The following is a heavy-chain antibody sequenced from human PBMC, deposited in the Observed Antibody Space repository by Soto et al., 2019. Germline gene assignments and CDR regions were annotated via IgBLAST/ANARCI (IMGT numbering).Heavy chain of an antibody. CDR2: IDPSDSQT. Sequence: EVRLEQSGAEVKKSGESLTISCKGSGYSFAGYWITWVRQMPGKGLEWMGRIDPSDSQTYYSPSFRGHVTISAAKSITTVFLQWSSLRASDTAMYYCARQIYDSDTGPNFQYYFVSWGQGSLVTVSS. CDR3: ARQIYDSDTGPNFQYYFVS. J-gene: IGHJ4*02. D-gene: IGHD3-22*01. CDR1: GYSFAGYW. V-gene: IGHV5-10-1*03.